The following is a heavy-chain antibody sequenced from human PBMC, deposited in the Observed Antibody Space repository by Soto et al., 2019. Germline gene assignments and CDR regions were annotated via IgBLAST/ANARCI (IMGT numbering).Heavy chain of an antibody. CDR2: ISHSGST. Sequence: PSETLSLTCAVCAGSLSSGGYSWTWIRQPPGKGLEWVGYISHSGSTYYNPSIKRRVTISVDRSKNQFSLKLSSVTAADTAVYYCARGGGSCSRTSCSYPYYYGMDVWGQGTTVTVSS. J-gene: IGHJ6*02. CDR3: ARGGGSCSRTSCSYPYYYGMDV. D-gene: IGHD2-2*01. CDR1: AGSLSSGGYS. V-gene: IGHV4-30-2*01.